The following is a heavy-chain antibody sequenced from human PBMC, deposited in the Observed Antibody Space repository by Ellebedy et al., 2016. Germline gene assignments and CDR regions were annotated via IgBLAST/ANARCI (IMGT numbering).Heavy chain of an antibody. V-gene: IGHV3-21*01. J-gene: IGHJ6*02. D-gene: IGHD2-2*01. CDR3: ARDREIVVVPAATRYSYGMDV. CDR1: GFTFSSYS. Sequence: GESLKISXAASGFTFSSYSMNWVRQAPGKGLEWVSSISSSSSYIYYADSVKGRFTISRDNAKNSLYLQMNSLRAEDTAVYYCARDREIVVVPAATRYSYGMDVWGQGTTVTVS. CDR2: ISSSSSYI.